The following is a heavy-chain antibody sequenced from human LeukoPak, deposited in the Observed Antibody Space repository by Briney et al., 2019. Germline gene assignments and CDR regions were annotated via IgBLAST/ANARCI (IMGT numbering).Heavy chain of an antibody. D-gene: IGHD1-14*01. J-gene: IGHJ4*02. V-gene: IGHV4-31*03. Sequence: SETLSLTCTVSGGSITTNNYYWSWIRQHPGKGLEWIGYIYSSGSTFYSPSLKSRVTISVDTSKNRFSLKLTSVTAADTAVYYCAREPVGTSFDYWGQGTLVTVSS. CDR3: AREPVGTSFDY. CDR1: GGSITTNNYY. CDR2: IYSSGST.